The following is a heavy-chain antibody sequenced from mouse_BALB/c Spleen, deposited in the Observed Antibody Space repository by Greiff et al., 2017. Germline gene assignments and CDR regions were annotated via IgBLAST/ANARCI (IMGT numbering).Heavy chain of an antibody. V-gene: IGHV1S81*02. D-gene: IGHD2-10*02. CDR2: INPSNGGT. J-gene: IGHJ4*01. CDR3: TRRYGNYLYYYAMDY. Sequence: VQLQQSGAELVKPGASVKLSCKASGYTFTSYYMYWVKQRPGQGLEWIGEINPSNGGTNFNEKFKSKATLTVDKSSSTAYMQLSSLTSEDSAVYYCTRRYGNYLYYYAMDYWGQGTSVTVSS. CDR1: GYTFTSYY.